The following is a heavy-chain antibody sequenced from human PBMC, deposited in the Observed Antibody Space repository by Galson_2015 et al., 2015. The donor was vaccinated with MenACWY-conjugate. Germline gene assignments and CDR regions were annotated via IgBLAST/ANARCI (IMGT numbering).Heavy chain of an antibody. CDR1: GFIFNTYW. Sequence: SLRLSCAASGFIFNTYWMHWVRQAPGKGLVWVSRINPGGSSTTYADSVKDRFTISRDNAKNTLYLQMNSLRPEDTAVFYCAKTRGAFFFFGPWGQGTLVTVSS. D-gene: IGHD2/OR15-2a*01. J-gene: IGHJ5*02. CDR3: AKTRGAFFFFGP. V-gene: IGHV3-74*01. CDR2: INPGGSST.